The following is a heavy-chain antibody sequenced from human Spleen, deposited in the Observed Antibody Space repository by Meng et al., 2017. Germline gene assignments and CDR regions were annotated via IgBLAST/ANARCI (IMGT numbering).Heavy chain of an antibody. Sequence: SQTPSLTCAVYGGSFSGYYWSWIRQPPGKGLEWIGEINHSGSTNYNPSLKSRVTISVDTSKNQFSLKLSSVTAADTAVYYCARLSDYYYGMDVWGQGTTVTVSS. CDR3: ARLSDYYYGMDV. CDR2: INHSGST. D-gene: IGHD3-3*02. CDR1: GGSFSGYY. V-gene: IGHV4-34*01. J-gene: IGHJ6*02.